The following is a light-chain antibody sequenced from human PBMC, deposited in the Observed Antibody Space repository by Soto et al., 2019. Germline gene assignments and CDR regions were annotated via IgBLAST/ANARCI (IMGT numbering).Light chain of an antibody. Sequence: EIVMTQSPATLSVSPGERATLSCRASQSVSINLAWYQQKPGQAPRLLIYGASTRATGIPARFSGSGSGTEFTLSISSLQSEDFAVYYCQQYNNWTPYTFGQGTKLEIK. CDR2: GAS. V-gene: IGKV3-15*01. CDR1: QSVSIN. CDR3: QQYNNWTPYT. J-gene: IGKJ2*01.